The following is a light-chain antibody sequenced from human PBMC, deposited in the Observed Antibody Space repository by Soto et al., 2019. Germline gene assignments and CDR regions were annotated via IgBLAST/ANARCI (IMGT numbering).Light chain of an antibody. Sequence: QSALTQPASVSGSPGQSITISCTGTSSDVGSCSHVSWYQQHPGKAPKLIIYEDTKRPSGVSDRFSGSRSGNTASLTVSGLQAEDEADYYCCLCGGMVFGGGTKLTVL. V-gene: IGLV2-23*01. J-gene: IGLJ2*01. CDR2: EDT. CDR3: CLCGGMV. CDR1: SSDVGSCSH.